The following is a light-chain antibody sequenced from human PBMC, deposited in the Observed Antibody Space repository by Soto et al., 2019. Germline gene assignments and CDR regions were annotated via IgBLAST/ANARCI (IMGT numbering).Light chain of an antibody. V-gene: IGKV3-15*01. CDR3: QQYSYWRT. J-gene: IGKJ1*01. CDR2: GAS. Sequence: IVMTQSPATLSVSPGERATVSCRASQSVGSNLAWYQQKAGQAPSLLIYGASTRATGVPARFSGSGSGTEFSLTISSLQSEDFAVYYCQQYSYWRTFGQGTKVDIK. CDR1: QSVGSN.